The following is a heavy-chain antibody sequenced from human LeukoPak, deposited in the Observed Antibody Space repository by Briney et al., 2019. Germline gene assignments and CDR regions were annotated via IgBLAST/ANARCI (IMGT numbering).Heavy chain of an antibody. D-gene: IGHD6-19*01. CDR3: ARDPYSGGYGAYYYYYMDV. Sequence: GGSLRLSCAASGFTFSAYNMNWVRRTPGKGLEWVSSITTSSTYMFYADSVRGRFTISRDNAENSLYLQMNSLRDEDTAVYYCARDPYSGGYGAYYYYYMDVWGKGTTVTVSS. CDR1: GFTFSAYN. CDR2: ITTSSTYM. V-gene: IGHV3-21*04. J-gene: IGHJ6*03.